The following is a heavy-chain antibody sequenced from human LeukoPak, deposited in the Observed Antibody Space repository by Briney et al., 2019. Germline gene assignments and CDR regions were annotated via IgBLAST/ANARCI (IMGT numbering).Heavy chain of an antibody. V-gene: IGHV4-4*07. CDR3: ARYSIAAAGTWFDP. J-gene: IGHJ5*02. CDR1: GGSISSYY. D-gene: IGHD6-13*01. CDR2: IYTSGST. Sequence: SETLSLTCTVSGGSISSYYWSWIRQPAGKGLEWIGRIYTSGSTNYNPSLKSRVTMSVDTSKNQFSLKLSSVTAADTAVYYCARYSIAAAGTWFDPWGQGTLVTVSS.